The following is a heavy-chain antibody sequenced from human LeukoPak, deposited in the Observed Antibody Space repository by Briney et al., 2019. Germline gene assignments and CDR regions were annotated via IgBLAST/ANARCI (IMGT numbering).Heavy chain of an antibody. D-gene: IGHD1-26*01. Sequence: GGSLRLSCAASGFTFSTYAMNWVRQTPGKGLEWVSAISGGGDNTYYADSVKGRFTISRDNSKNTLYLQMHSLRAEDTAVYYCAKRYLGASGSYNLDSWGQGTPVTVSS. CDR1: GFTFSTYA. CDR3: AKRYLGASGSYNLDS. J-gene: IGHJ4*02. V-gene: IGHV3-23*01. CDR2: ISGGGDNT.